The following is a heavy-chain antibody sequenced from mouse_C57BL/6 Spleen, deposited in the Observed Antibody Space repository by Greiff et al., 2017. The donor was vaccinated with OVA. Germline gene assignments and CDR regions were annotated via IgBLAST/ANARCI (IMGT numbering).Heavy chain of an antibody. CDR2: IYPSDSET. CDR1: GYTFTSYW. J-gene: IGHJ1*03. CDR3: ARKSYAWYFDV. D-gene: IGHD6-5*01. Sequence: QVQLKQPGAELVRPGSSVKLSCKASGYTFTSYWMDWVKQRPGQGLEWIGNIYPSDSETHYNQKFKDKATLTVDKSSSTAYMQLSSLTSEDSAVYYCARKSYAWYFDVWGTGTTVTVSS. V-gene: IGHV1-61*01.